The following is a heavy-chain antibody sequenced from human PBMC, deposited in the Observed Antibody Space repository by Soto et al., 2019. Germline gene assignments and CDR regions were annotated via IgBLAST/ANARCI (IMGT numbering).Heavy chain of an antibody. Sequence: SETMSLTCAVSGGSISGSNGWSWVRQPPGKGLEWIGEIYHSGSTNYNPSLKSRVTISVDKSKNQFSLKLSSVTAADTAVYYCARTSTYYYDSSGYYFDYWGQGTLVTVSS. CDR3: ARTSTYYYDSSGYYFDY. V-gene: IGHV4-4*02. D-gene: IGHD3-22*01. CDR1: GGSISGSNG. CDR2: IYHSGST. J-gene: IGHJ4*02.